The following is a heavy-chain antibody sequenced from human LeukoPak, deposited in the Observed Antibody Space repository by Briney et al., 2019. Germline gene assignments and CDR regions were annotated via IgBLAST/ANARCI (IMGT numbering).Heavy chain of an antibody. D-gene: IGHD6-19*01. CDR3: ARGPDSSGWYDGFDY. Sequence: SETLSLTCAVYGGSFSGYYWSWIRQPPGKGLEWIGEINHSGSTNYNPSLKSRVTISVDTSKNQFYLKLSSVTAADWAVYYCARGPDSSGWYDGFDYWGQGTLVTVSS. V-gene: IGHV4-34*01. CDR2: INHSGST. J-gene: IGHJ4*02. CDR1: GGSFSGYY.